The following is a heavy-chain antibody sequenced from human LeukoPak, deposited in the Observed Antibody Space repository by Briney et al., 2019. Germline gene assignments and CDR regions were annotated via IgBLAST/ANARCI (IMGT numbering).Heavy chain of an antibody. CDR3: AKGRYYDSQMDV. D-gene: IGHD3-22*01. J-gene: IGHJ6*02. Sequence: GGSLRLSCAASGFTFDDYAMHWVRQAPGKGLEWVSGISWNSGSIGYADSVKGRFTISRDNAKNSLYLQMNSLRAEDTALYYCAKGRYYDSQMDVWGQGTTVTVSS. CDR1: GFTFDDYA. V-gene: IGHV3-9*01. CDR2: ISWNSGSI.